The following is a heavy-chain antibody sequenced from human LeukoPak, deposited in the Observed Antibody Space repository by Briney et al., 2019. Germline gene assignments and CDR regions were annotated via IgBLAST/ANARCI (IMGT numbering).Heavy chain of an antibody. Sequence: SETLSLTCTVSGGSISSYYWSWIRQPAGKGLEWIGRIYTSGSTNYNPSLKSRVTMSVDTSKNQFSLRLSSVTAADTAVYYCARSDYALQLVDYWGQGTLVTVSS. CDR2: IYTSGST. V-gene: IGHV4-4*07. CDR3: ARSDYALQLVDY. CDR1: GGSISSYY. D-gene: IGHD4-17*01. J-gene: IGHJ4*02.